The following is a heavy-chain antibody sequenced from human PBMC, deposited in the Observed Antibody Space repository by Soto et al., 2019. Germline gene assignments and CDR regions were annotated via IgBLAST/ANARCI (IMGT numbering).Heavy chain of an antibody. J-gene: IGHJ4*01. Sequence: QVHLVQTGPEVKKPGASVKVSCKTFGYTFTNYAISWVRQAPGQGLEWLGWISAYNDNINDAQKFQGRVTMTTQTSTSTAYMELRSLTSDDTAMYYCARDQSLARQVAPDYWGHGTLVTVSS. V-gene: IGHV1-18*01. CDR2: ISAYNDNI. CDR1: GYTFTNYA. D-gene: IGHD6-6*01. CDR3: ARDQSLARQVAPDY.